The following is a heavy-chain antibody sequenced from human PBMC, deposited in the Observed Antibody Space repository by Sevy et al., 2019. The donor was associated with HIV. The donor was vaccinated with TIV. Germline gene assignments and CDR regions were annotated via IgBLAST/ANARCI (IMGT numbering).Heavy chain of an antibody. Sequence: ASVKVSGKASGYSFTGHFIHWVRQAPGQGLEWMGWINHNNGGTYYAQKFQGRVSMFRDTSSSTAYMDLSGLTSDDMATYYCASVIGTGNSPALDIWGQGTMVTDSS. V-gene: IGHV1-2*02. CDR1: GYSFTGHF. J-gene: IGHJ3*02. D-gene: IGHD1-1*01. CDR2: INHNNGGT. CDR3: ASVIGTGNSPALDI.